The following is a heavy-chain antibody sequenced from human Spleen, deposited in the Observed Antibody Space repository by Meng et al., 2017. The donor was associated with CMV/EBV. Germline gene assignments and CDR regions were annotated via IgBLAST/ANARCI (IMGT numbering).Heavy chain of an antibody. CDR1: GFKLDGYG. CDR3: VRGLGASGSYSDY. J-gene: IGHJ4*02. V-gene: IGHV3-20*04. Sequence: LSLTCAASGFKLDGYGMSWVRQAPGKGLEWISGDNWSGDTTSYADSVKGRFTISRDNAENSLYLQMNSLRAEDTAFYYCVRGLGASGSYSDYWGQGTLVTVSS. CDR2: DNWSGDTT. D-gene: IGHD1-26*01.